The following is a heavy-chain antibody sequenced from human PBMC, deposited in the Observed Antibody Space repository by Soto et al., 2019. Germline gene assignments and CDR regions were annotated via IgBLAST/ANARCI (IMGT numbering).Heavy chain of an antibody. V-gene: IGHV3-33*01. CDR2: IWYDGSNK. Sequence: QVQLVESGGGVVQPGRSLRLSCAASGFTFSNYGMHWVRQAPGKGLEWVAVIWYDGSNKYYADSVKGRFTISRDNSKNTLDLQMNSLRAEDTAVYYCARDSAVIVSTIPWDWGQGTLVTVSS. CDR1: GFTFSNYG. J-gene: IGHJ4*02. CDR3: ARDSAVIVSTIPWD. D-gene: IGHD5-12*01.